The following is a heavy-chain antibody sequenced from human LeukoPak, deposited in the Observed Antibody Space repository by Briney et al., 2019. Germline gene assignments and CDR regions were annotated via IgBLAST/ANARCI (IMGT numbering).Heavy chain of an antibody. V-gene: IGHV1-2*02. CDR1: GYTFTGYY. D-gene: IGHD3-22*01. Sequence: ASVKVSCKASGYTFTGYYMHWVRQAPRQGLEWMGWINPNSGGTNYAQKFQGRVTMTRDTSISTAYMELSRLRSDDTAVYYCARDYYDSSGYYYVDYGMDVWGQGTTVTVSS. J-gene: IGHJ6*02. CDR2: INPNSGGT. CDR3: ARDYYDSSGYYYVDYGMDV.